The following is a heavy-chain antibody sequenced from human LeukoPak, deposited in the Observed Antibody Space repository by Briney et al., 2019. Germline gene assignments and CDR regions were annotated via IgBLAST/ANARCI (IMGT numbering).Heavy chain of an antibody. CDR3: ARGIAVASLDY. D-gene: IGHD6-19*01. CDR1: GYTFISYG. V-gene: IGHV1-18*01. Sequence: ASVKVSCKASGYTFISYGISWVRQAPGQGLEWVGWISAYNVNTNYAQKLHGRVTMTTDTSTSTAYMELSSLRSDDTAVYYCARGIAVASLDYWGQGTLVTVSS. J-gene: IGHJ4*02. CDR2: ISAYNVNT.